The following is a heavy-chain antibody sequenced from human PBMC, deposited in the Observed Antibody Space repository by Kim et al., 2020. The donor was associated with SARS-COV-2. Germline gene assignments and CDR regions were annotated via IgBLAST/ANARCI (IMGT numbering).Heavy chain of an antibody. V-gene: IGHV3-23*01. Sequence: DSVKGRFTISRDNSKNTLYLQMNSLRAEDTAVYYCAKSPRTLRYFDWFDYWGQGTLVTVSS. CDR3: AKSPRTLRYFDWFDY. J-gene: IGHJ4*02. D-gene: IGHD3-9*01.